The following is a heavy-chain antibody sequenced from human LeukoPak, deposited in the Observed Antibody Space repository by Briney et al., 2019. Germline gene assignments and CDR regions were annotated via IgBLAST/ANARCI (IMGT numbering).Heavy chain of an antibody. V-gene: IGHV3-74*01. J-gene: IGHJ6*03. Sequence: GGSLRLSCAASGFTFCSYWMHWVRQAPGKGLVWVSRINSDGSSTSYADSVKGRFTISRDNAKNTLYLQMNSLRAEDTAVYYCARDQPLRLRQLYYYYMDVWGKGTTVTVSS. CDR1: GFTFCSYW. D-gene: IGHD6-25*01. CDR3: ARDQPLRLRQLYYYYMDV. CDR2: INSDGSST.